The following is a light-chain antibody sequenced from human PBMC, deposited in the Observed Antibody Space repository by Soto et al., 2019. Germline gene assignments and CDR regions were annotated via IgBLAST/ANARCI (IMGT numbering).Light chain of an antibody. CDR1: SSDVGGYNY. CDR2: EVN. Sequence: QSALTQPASVSGSPGQSITIFCTGTSSDVGGYNYVSWYQQYPGKAPKLMIYEVNNRPSGVSNRFSGSKSGNTASLTISGLRADDEADYYCSSYTTENTRVFGGGTKVTVL. J-gene: IGLJ2*01. V-gene: IGLV2-14*01. CDR3: SSYTTENTRV.